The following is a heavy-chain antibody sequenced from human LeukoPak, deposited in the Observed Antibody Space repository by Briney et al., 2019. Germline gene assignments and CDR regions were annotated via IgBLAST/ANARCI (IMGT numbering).Heavy chain of an antibody. D-gene: IGHD2-2*01. J-gene: IGHJ5*01. CDR3: AKDRHAPGRYCSSTSCFPFDS. CDR1: GLTFSSYA. CDR2: ISGSGGST. V-gene: IGHV3-23*01. Sequence: GGSLRLSCVVSGLTFSSYAMSWVRQAPGKGLEWGSCISGSGGSTYYADSVKGRFTISRDNTKKTLYLQMNSLRAEDTAVYYCAKDRHAPGRYCSSTSCFPFDSWGQGTLVTVSS.